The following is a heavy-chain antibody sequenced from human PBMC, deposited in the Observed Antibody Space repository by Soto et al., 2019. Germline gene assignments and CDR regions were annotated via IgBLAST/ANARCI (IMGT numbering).Heavy chain of an antibody. V-gene: IGHV3-15*07. CDR3: SMATSPFDYYYGMDV. Sequence: PGGSLRLSCAASGFTFGNAWMNWVRQAPGKGLEWVGRIKSKTDGGTTDYAAPVKGRFTISRDDSKNTLYLQMNSLKTEDTAVYYCSMATSPFDYYYGMDVWGQGTTVTVSS. CDR1: GFTFGNAW. CDR2: IKSKTDGGTT. J-gene: IGHJ6*02. D-gene: IGHD5-12*01.